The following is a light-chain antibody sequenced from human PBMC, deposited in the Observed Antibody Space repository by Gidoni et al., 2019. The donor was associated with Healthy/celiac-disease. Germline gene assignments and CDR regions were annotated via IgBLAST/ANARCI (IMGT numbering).Light chain of an antibody. CDR3: QKYNSAPFT. V-gene: IGKV1-27*01. CDR2: AAS. J-gene: IGKJ3*01. CDR1: QCISNY. Sequence: DIQIKQAPSSLSAFVGERVTITCRASQCISNYLALYQQKPGKVPKLLIYAASTLQSGVPSRFSGSGSGTDFTLTISSLQPEDVATYYCQKYNSAPFTFGPGTKVDIK.